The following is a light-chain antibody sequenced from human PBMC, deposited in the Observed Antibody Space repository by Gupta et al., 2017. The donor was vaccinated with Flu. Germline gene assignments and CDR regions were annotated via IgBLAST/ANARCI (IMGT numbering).Light chain of an antibody. CDR2: VQSDGSH. V-gene: IGLV4-69*01. CDR3: QTWGTGIRV. Sequence: VKLTCTLSSGNSNYAIAWHQQQPEKGPRYLMKVQSDGSHSKGDGIPDRFSGSSSGAERYLTISSLQAEDEADYYCQTWGTGIRVFGGGTKLTVL. J-gene: IGLJ2*01. CDR1: SGNSNYA.